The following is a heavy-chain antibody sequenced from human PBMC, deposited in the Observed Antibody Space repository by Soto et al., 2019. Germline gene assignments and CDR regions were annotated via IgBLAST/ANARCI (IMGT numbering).Heavy chain of an antibody. Sequence: QVQLQQWGAGLLKPSETLSLTCAVYGGSFSGYYWSWIRQPPGKGLEWIGEINHSGSTNYNPSLKSRVTISVDPSKNQLSLKLRSVTAADTAVYYCARGLLPGGDSPPPFDYWGQGTLVTVSS. V-gene: IGHV4-34*01. CDR1: GGSFSGYY. D-gene: IGHD2-21*02. J-gene: IGHJ4*02. CDR2: INHSGST. CDR3: ARGLLPGGDSPPPFDY.